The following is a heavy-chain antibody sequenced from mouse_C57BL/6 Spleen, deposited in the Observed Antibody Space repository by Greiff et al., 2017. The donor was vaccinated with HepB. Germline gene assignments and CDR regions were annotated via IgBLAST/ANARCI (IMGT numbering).Heavy chain of an antibody. CDR1: GYTFTSYW. Sequence: QVQLQQSGAELAKPGASVKLSCKASGYTFTSYWMHWVKQRPGQGLEWIGYINPSSGYTKYNQKFKDKATLTADKSSSTAYMQLSSLTYEDSAVYYCAREITPVVAPFDYWGQGTTLTVSS. J-gene: IGHJ2*01. V-gene: IGHV1-7*01. CDR3: AREITPVVAPFDY. CDR2: INPSSGYT. D-gene: IGHD1-1*01.